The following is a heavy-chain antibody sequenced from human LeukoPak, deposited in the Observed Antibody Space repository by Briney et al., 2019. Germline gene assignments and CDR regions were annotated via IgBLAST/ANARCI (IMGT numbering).Heavy chain of an antibody. CDR3: ARAGGSGLIDY. J-gene: IGHJ4*02. D-gene: IGHD6-19*01. V-gene: IGHV4-39*07. Sequence: SETLSLTCTVSGGSISSYYWGWIRQPPGKGLEWIGGMYYSGSTYYNPSLKSRVTISINTSKNQLSLKLPSVTAADTAVYYCARAGGSGLIDYWVQGTLVTVSS. CDR1: GGSISSYY. CDR2: MYYSGST.